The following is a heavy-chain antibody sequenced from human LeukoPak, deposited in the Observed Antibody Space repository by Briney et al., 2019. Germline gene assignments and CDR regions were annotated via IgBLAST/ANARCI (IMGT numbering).Heavy chain of an antibody. D-gene: IGHD3-10*01. V-gene: IGHV3-7*01. Sequence: GGSLRLSCVASGFTFSMYWMTWFRQAPGKGLEWVANMKQDGSQKNYVDSVKGRFTISRDNAKKSLYLQMNSLRGEDTAVYSCARDRGWLGESPDAFDIWGQGTMVTVSS. CDR2: MKQDGSQK. CDR3: ARDRGWLGESPDAFDI. CDR1: GFTFSMYW. J-gene: IGHJ3*02.